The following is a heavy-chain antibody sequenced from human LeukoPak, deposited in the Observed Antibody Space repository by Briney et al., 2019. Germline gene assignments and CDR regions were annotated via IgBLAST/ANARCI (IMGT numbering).Heavy chain of an antibody. CDR1: GFTFSSYA. D-gene: IGHD1-7*01. Sequence: GGSLRLSCATSGFTFSSYAMHWVRQAPGKGLGWVAVISYDGSNKYYADSVKGRFTISRDNSKNTLYLQMNSLRAEDTAVYYCARAATRAESSITGTKAGPFDYWGQGTLVTVSS. J-gene: IGHJ4*02. CDR2: ISYDGSNK. V-gene: IGHV3-30-3*01. CDR3: ARAATRAESSITGTKAGPFDY.